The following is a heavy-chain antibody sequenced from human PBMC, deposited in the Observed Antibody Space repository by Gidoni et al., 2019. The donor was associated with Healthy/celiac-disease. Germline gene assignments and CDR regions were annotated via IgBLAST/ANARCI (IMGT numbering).Heavy chain of an antibody. J-gene: IGHJ3*02. Sequence: QLQLQESGPGLVKPSETLSLTCTVSGGSISSSSYYWGWIRQPPGKGLEWIGSIYYSGSTYYNPSLKSRVTISVDTSKNQFSLKLSSVTAADTAVYYCARLLRYFDWSPTDAFDIWGQGTMVTVSS. D-gene: IGHD3-9*01. CDR3: ARLLRYFDWSPTDAFDI. CDR2: IYYSGST. CDR1: GGSISSSSYY. V-gene: IGHV4-39*07.